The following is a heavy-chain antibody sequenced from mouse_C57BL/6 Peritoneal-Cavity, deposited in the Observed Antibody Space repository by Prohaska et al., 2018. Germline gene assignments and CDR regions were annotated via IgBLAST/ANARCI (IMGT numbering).Heavy chain of an antibody. CDR1: GFTFSGFW. J-gene: IGHJ1*03. CDR2: INSDGSAI. Sequence: EVQLLETGGGLVQPGGSRGLSCEGSGFTFSGFWMSWVRQTPGNTLEWIGDINSDGSAINYAPSIKDRFTIFRDNYKSTLYLQMSNVRSEDTATYFCMRYGNYWYFDVWGTGTTVTVSS. V-gene: IGHV11-2*01. CDR3: MRYGNYWYFDV. D-gene: IGHD2-1*01.